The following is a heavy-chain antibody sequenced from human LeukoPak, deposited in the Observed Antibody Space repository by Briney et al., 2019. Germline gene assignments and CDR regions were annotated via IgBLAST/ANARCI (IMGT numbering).Heavy chain of an antibody. J-gene: IGHJ3*01. V-gene: IGHV3-30*02. CDR2: IRYDGSDS. CDR1: GFTFGDYA. D-gene: IGHD2-21*01. CDR3: ALIGVVIPPDTYDV. Sequence: GGSLRLSCSAFGFTFGDYAFHWVRQAPGKGLEWLAFIRYDGSDSYYADSVKGRFTISRDNSKKTLYLQMDSLRTEDTAFYCCALIGVVIPPDTYDVWGQGTLVTVSS.